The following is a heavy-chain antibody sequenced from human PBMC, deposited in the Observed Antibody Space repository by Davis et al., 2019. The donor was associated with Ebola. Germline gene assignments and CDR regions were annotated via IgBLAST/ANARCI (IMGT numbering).Heavy chain of an antibody. CDR3: ARDSIFGVVIGWFDP. J-gene: IGHJ5*02. CDR2: IYYSGST. Sequence: PGGSLRLSCTVSGGSISSYYWSWIRQPPGKGLEWIGYIYYSGSTNYNPSLKGRVTISVDTSNNQFSLKLSSVTAADTAVYYCARDSIFGVVIGWFDPWGQGTLVTVSS. CDR1: GGSISSYY. V-gene: IGHV4-59*12. D-gene: IGHD3-3*01.